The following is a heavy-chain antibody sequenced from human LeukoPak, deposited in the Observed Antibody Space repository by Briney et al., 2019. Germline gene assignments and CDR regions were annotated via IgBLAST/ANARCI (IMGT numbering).Heavy chain of an antibody. CDR2: ISYDGSNK. CDR3: ARGDGARRNYYDSSGYYYLFDY. Sequence: GGSLRLSCVASGFSVSGIHMNWVRQAPGKDLEWVAVISYDGSNKYYADSVKGRFTISRDNSKNTLYLQMNSLRAEDTAVYYCARGDGARRNYYDSSGYYYLFDYWGQGTLVTVSS. J-gene: IGHJ4*02. V-gene: IGHV3-30*03. CDR1: GFSVSGIH. D-gene: IGHD3-22*01.